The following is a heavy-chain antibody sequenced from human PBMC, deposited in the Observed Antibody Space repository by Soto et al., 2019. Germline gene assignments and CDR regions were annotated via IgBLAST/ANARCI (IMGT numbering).Heavy chain of an antibody. J-gene: IGHJ6*02. CDR1: GGTFSSYA. Sequence: ASVKVSCKASGGTFSSYAISWLRQAPGQGLEWMGGIIPIFGTANYAQKFQGRVTITADESTSTAYMELSSLRSEDTAVYYCARGAKQLVVNYYYYYGMDVWGQGTTVTVSS. V-gene: IGHV1-69*13. CDR2: IIPIFGTA. D-gene: IGHD6-6*01. CDR3: ARGAKQLVVNYYYYYGMDV.